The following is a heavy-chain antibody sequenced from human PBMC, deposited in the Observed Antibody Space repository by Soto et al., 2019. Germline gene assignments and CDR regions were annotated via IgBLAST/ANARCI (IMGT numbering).Heavy chain of an antibody. CDR2: IYNSGST. CDR3: ARGSTGYTSSWYRY. Sequence: SETLCLTCTVAGGSISSYYWSWIRQPPGKGLEWIGYIYNSGSTNYNPSLKSRVTISVDTSKNQFSLKLSSVTAADTAVYYCARGSTGYTSSWYRYWGQGTLVTVSS. D-gene: IGHD6-13*01. CDR1: GGSISSYY. V-gene: IGHV4-59*08. J-gene: IGHJ4*02.